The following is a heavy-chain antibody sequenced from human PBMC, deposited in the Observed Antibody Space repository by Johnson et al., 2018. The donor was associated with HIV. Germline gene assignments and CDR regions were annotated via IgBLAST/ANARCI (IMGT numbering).Heavy chain of an antibody. Sequence: VQLVESGGGVVQPGGSLRLSCAASGFTFSSYGMHWVRQAPGKGLEWISYISNSASAIYYADSVKGRFTIYRDNAKTSLYLQMNNLRAGDSAVYYCVRASWFGAFDIWGQGTLVTVSS. V-gene: IGHV3-48*04. CDR1: GFTFSSYG. CDR3: VRASWFGAFDI. D-gene: IGHD3-10*01. CDR2: ISNSASAI. J-gene: IGHJ3*02.